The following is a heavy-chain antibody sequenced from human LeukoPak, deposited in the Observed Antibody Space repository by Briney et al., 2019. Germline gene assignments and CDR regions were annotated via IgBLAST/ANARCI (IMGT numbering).Heavy chain of an antibody. J-gene: IGHJ6*03. Sequence: GGSLRLSCAASGFSFSSYVMSWVRQAPGKGLEWVSAVSGSGGTTYYADSVKGRFTISRDNSKNTLYLQMNSLRAEDTAVYYCAKSKFYYYYYYMDVWGKGTTVTVSS. CDR1: GFSFSSYV. CDR2: VSGSGGTT. V-gene: IGHV3-23*01. CDR3: AKSKFYYYYYYMDV.